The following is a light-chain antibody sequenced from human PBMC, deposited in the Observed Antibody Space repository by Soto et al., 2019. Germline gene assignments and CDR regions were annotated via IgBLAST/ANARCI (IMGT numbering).Light chain of an antibody. Sequence: EIVLTQSPATLPFSPGERATLSCRASQSVSRYLAWYQQKPGQAPRLLIYDASNRPTAIPARFSGSGSGTDFSLTISSLEAEDFAVYYCQQRSNWPPYTFGQGTKREFK. CDR3: QQRSNWPPYT. CDR1: QSVSRY. J-gene: IGKJ2*01. V-gene: IGKV3-11*01. CDR2: DAS.